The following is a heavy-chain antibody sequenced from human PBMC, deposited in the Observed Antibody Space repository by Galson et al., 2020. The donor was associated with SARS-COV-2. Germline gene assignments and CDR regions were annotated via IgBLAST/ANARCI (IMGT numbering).Heavy chain of an antibody. V-gene: IGHV3-15*01. CDR1: GMTHRHDW. D-gene: IGHD3-3*01. Sequence: GEYPKLSCVVPGMTHRHDWMTWIRQAPGKGLEWVAHIKHRKSGPTTDYATFVKCRFIISRDDSRNRLFLQMNSLNVEDTAIYYCVRFWGGYAEYSWGQGTLVIVSS. CDR2: IKHRKSGPTT. J-gene: IGHJ4*02. CDR3: VRFWGGYAEYS.